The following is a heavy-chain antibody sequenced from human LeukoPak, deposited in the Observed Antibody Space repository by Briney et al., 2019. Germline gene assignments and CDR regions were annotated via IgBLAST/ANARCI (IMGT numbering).Heavy chain of an antibody. D-gene: IGHD6-6*01. Sequence: PGGSLRLSCAASGFTFSSYSMNWVRQAPGKGLEWVSYISSSSSSSSTIYYADSVKGRFTISRDNAKSSLYLQMNSLRAEDTAVYYCARVGEYSSSYYWGQGTLVTVSS. CDR2: ISSSSSSSSTI. V-gene: IGHV3-48*01. CDR3: ARVGEYSSSYY. J-gene: IGHJ4*02. CDR1: GFTFSSYS.